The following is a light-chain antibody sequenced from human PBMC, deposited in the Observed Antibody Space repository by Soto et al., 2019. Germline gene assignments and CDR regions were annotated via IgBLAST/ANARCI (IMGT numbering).Light chain of an antibody. CDR3: AAWDDSLTGWV. CDR1: GSSIGSNP. CDR2: NTD. V-gene: IGLV1-44*01. J-gene: IGLJ3*02. Sequence: QLVLTQPPSASGTPGHRVTISCSGSGSSIGSNPVNWYQQLPGTAPKLLIYNTDQRPSGVPDRFSGSRSGTSASLAISGLQSEDEADYYCAAWDDSLTGWVFGGGTKLTVL.